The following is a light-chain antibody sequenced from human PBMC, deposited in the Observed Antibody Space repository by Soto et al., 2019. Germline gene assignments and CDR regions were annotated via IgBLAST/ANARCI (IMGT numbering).Light chain of an antibody. CDR1: QRISRW. CDR3: QQYNSYSYT. V-gene: IGKV1-5*03. J-gene: IGKJ2*01. Sequence: DIQMTQSPSTLSASIGDRVTITCLASQRISRWLAWYQQKPGKAPKLLIYKASSLESGVPSRFSGSGSGTEFTLTISSLQSDDFATYYCQQYNSYSYTFGQGTRLEIK. CDR2: KAS.